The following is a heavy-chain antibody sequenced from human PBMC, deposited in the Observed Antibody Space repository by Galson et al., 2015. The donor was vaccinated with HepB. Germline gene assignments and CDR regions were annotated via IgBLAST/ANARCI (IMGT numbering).Heavy chain of an antibody. V-gene: IGHV3-74*01. Sequence: SLRLSCAASGFTFSSYWMHWVRQAPGKGLVWVSRINSDGSSTSYADSVKGRFTISRDNAKNTLYLQMNSLRAEDTAVYYCARGRGGSYFTPHWYFDLWGRGTLVTVSS. CDR1: GFTFSSYW. CDR3: ARGRGGSYFTPHWYFDL. CDR2: INSDGSST. D-gene: IGHD1-26*01. J-gene: IGHJ2*01.